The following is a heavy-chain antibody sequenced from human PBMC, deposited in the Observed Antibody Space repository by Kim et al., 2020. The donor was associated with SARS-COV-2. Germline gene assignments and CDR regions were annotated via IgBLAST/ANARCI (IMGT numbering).Heavy chain of an antibody. D-gene: IGHD4-17*01. CDR1: GFPFSSYA. CDR2: ITGSGSST. J-gene: IGHJ3*02. Sequence: GGSLRLSCAASGFPFSSYAMNWVRQAPGKGLEWVSAITGSGSSTFYADSVKGRFTISRDNSKNTLYLKMTSLRAEDTAVYYCANDYADYPDCLDIWGQGT. CDR3: ANDYADYPDCLDI. V-gene: IGHV3-23*01.